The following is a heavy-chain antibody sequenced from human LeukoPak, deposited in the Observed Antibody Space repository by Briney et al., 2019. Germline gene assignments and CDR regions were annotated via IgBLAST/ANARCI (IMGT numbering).Heavy chain of an antibody. D-gene: IGHD6-19*01. CDR2: IYYSGST. CDR1: GGSISSSSYY. Sequence: SETLSLACTVSGGSISSSSYYWSWIRQPPGKGLEWIGYIYYSGSTNYNPSLKSRVTISVDTSKNQFSLKLSSVTAADTAVYYCARNLGDGYSSGWYYFDYWGQGTLVTVSS. J-gene: IGHJ4*02. V-gene: IGHV4-61*01. CDR3: ARNLGDGYSSGWYYFDY.